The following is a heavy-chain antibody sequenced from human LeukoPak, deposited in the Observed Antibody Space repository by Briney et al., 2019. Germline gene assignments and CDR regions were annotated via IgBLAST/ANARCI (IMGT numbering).Heavy chain of an antibody. Sequence: PGGSLRLSCAASGFTVSSNEMSWVRQAPGKGLEWVSSISSSSSYIYYADSVKGRFTISRDNAKNSLYLQMNSLRAEDTAVYYCARVPEVGAVQDAFDIWGQGTMVTVSS. V-gene: IGHV3-21*01. J-gene: IGHJ3*02. CDR2: ISSSSSYI. CDR3: ARVPEVGAVQDAFDI. CDR1: GFTVSSNE. D-gene: IGHD1-26*01.